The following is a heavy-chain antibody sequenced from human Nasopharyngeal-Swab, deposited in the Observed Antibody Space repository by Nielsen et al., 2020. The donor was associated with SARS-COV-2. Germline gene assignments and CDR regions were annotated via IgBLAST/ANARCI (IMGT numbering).Heavy chain of an antibody. V-gene: IGHV4-39*01. Sequence: PGKGLEWIGSIYYSGSTYYNPSLKSRVTISVDTSKNQFSLKLSSVTAADTAVYYCARRVARAPRHEGDYYYGMDVWGQGTTVTSP. CDR2: IYYSGST. D-gene: IGHD3-16*01. J-gene: IGHJ6*02. CDR3: ARRVARAPRHEGDYYYGMDV.